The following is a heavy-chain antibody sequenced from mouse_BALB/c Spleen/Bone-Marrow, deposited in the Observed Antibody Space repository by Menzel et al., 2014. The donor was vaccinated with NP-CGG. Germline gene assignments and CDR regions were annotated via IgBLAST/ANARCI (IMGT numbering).Heavy chain of an antibody. J-gene: IGHJ3*01. V-gene: IGHV14-1*02. D-gene: IGHD2-10*01. CDR1: GFNIKDYY. CDR3: APYYGNYGFAY. CDR2: IDPENGYT. Sequence: EVQLQQSGAELVRPGALVKLSRKGSGFNIKDYYMHWVKQRPEQGLEWIGWIDPENGYTIFDPKFQGKASITADTSSNTAYLQLSSLASEDTSVYCCAPYYGNYGFAYWGQGTLVTVSA.